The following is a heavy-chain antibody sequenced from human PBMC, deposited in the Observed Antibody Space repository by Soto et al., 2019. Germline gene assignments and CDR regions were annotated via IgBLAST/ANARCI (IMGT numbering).Heavy chain of an antibody. Sequence: QALLEQSGPAVKKPGDSVRISCWLYDSVFVTSVITWLRQAPGQCLEWMGWISANDGGTLSAMKFTYRLVMSTDPMRNMAYLQLGDVTSADSAVYFCARGGGRHLRPIETWGHGTPVTVSS. J-gene: IGHJ4*01. CDR2: ISANDGGT. D-gene: IGHD3-16*01. CDR1: DSVFVTSV. CDR3: ARGGGRHLRPIET. V-gene: IGHV1-18*01.